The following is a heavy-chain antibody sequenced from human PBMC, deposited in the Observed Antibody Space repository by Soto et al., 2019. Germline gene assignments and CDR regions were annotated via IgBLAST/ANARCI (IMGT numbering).Heavy chain of an antibody. Sequence: QVQLVESGGGVVQPGRSLRLSCAASGFSFRSYAMHWVRQAPGKGLEWVAVMSYDGSDKDYADSVKGRFTISRDNSKNTRYLQMSSLRAEDTAVYYCARARLDTPALEYWGQGTLGTVSA. CDR3: ARARLDTPALEY. J-gene: IGHJ4*02. CDR1: GFSFRSYA. CDR2: MSYDGSDK. V-gene: IGHV3-30-3*01. D-gene: IGHD2-2*01.